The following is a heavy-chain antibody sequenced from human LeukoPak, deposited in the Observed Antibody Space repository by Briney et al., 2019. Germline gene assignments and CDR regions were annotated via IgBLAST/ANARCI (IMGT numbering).Heavy chain of an antibody. CDR3: ARDSDEILQIAAAGTFDY. CDR1: GYTFTGYY. D-gene: IGHD6-13*01. Sequence: ASVKVSCKASGYTFTGYYMHWVRQAPGQGLEWMGIINPSGGSTSYAQKFQGRVTMTRDTSTSTVYMELSSLRSEDTAVYYCARDSDEILQIAAAGTFDYWGQGTLVIVSS. CDR2: INPSGGST. J-gene: IGHJ4*02. V-gene: IGHV1-46*03.